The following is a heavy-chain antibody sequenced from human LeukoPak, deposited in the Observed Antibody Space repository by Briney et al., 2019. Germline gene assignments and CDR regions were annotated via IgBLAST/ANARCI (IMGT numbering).Heavy chain of an antibody. CDR3: ARDPRNVGLAP. J-gene: IGHJ5*02. D-gene: IGHD2-15*01. Sequence: SGGSLRLSCAASGFTFSSYWMHWVRQAPGKGLVWVSRINSDGSSTSYADSVKGRFTISRDNVKNTLYLQMNSLRVEDTAVYYCARDPRNVGLAPWGQGTLVTVSS. CDR1: GFTFSSYW. CDR2: INSDGSST. V-gene: IGHV3-74*01.